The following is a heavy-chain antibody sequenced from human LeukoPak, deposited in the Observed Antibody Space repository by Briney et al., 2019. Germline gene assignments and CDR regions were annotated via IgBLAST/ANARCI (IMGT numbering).Heavy chain of an antibody. D-gene: IGHD3-3*01. V-gene: IGHV4-31*03. J-gene: IGHJ4*02. Sequence: PSETLSLTCTVSGSSVSSDEYYWSWVRQHPGKGLEWIRYVYYSGSSYYIPSLESRVTMSVEVSKNQFSLELRSVTAADTAVYYCARVKVLRFLEWFLDFWGQGALVTVSS. CDR3: ARVKVLRFLEWFLDF. CDR1: GSSVSSDEYY. CDR2: VYYSGSS.